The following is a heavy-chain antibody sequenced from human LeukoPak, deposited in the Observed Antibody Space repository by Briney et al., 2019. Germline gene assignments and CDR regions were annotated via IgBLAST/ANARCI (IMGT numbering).Heavy chain of an antibody. CDR3: ARHSSSWKLIYYYGMDV. CDR2: IDPSDSYT. Sequence: GESLKISLKGSGYRFTSYWISWVRQMPGKGLEWMGRIDPSDSYTNYSPSFQGHVTISADKSISTAYLQWSSLKASDTAMYYCARHSSSWKLIYYYGMDVWGQGTTVTVSS. D-gene: IGHD6-13*01. CDR1: GYRFTSYW. V-gene: IGHV5-10-1*01. J-gene: IGHJ6*02.